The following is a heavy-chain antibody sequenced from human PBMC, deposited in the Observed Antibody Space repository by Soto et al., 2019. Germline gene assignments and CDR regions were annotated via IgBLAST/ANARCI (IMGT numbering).Heavy chain of an antibody. CDR1: GFAFSDYA. Sequence: EVQLLESGGGLVQPGGSLRLSCAVSGFAFSDYALNWVRQAPGKGLEWVALISARGVGSYYADPFKTRFTISTDSSRNTLYVEMSGLRADDTAVYYCARGKGDYNWDNRPPFDHWGQGTLVTVSS. J-gene: IGHJ4*02. CDR3: ARGKGDYNWDNRPPFDH. CDR2: ISARGVGS. D-gene: IGHD1-20*01. V-gene: IGHV3-23*01.